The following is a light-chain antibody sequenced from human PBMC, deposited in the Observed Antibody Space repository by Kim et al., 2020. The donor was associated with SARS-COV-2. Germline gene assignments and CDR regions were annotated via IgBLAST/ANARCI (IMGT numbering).Light chain of an antibody. CDR3: AAWDDSLNGVV. Sequence: GQRVLISCSGSSANIGSNTGDWDQQLPGTATKHLINSNTQRRSGVPDRFSGSKSVTAASLAISGLESEDEADYYCAAWDDSLNGVVFGGGTQLTVL. V-gene: IGLV1-44*01. J-gene: IGLJ2*01. CDR2: SNT. CDR1: SANIGSNT.